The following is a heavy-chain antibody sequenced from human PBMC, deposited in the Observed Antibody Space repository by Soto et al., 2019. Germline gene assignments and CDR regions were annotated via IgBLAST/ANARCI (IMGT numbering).Heavy chain of an antibody. J-gene: IGHJ4*02. V-gene: IGHV3-23*01. Sequence: GGSLRLSCAASGFTFSSYAMSWVRQAPGKGLEWVSAISGSGGSTYYADSVKGRFTISRDNSKNTLYLQMNSLRAEDTAAYYCAKTLNQVGATPLDYWGQGTLVTVSS. D-gene: IGHD1-26*01. CDR1: GFTFSSYA. CDR3: AKTLNQVGATPLDY. CDR2: ISGSGGST.